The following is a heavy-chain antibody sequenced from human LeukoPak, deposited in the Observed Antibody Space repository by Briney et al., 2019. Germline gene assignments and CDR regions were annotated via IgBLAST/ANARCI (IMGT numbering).Heavy chain of an antibody. CDR1: GFTFSSYW. Sequence: GGSLRLSCAASGFTFSSYWMHWVRQAPGKGLVWVSRINTDGSSTSYADSVKGRFTTSRDNSKNTLYLQMNNLRAEDTAIYYCTKDPNGDYIGAFDFWGQGTMVTVSS. V-gene: IGHV3-74*01. J-gene: IGHJ3*01. CDR3: TKDPNGDYIGAFDF. CDR2: INTDGSST. D-gene: IGHD4-17*01.